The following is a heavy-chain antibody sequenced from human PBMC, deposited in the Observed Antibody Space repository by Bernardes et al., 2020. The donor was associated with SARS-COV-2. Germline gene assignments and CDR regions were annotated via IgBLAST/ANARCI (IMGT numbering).Heavy chain of an antibody. J-gene: IGHJ4*02. Sequence: GGSLRLSCAASGFTFSNYYMSWIRQAPGKGLEWVSYISGGGTDTKYVDSVKGRFTISRDNDKSSLYLQMNSLRAEDTAVYYCAREDRVKAAGGNWGQGTLVTVSS. CDR3: AREDRVKAAGGN. CDR1: GFTFSNYY. CDR2: ISGGGTDT. D-gene: IGHD6-25*01. V-gene: IGHV3-11*06.